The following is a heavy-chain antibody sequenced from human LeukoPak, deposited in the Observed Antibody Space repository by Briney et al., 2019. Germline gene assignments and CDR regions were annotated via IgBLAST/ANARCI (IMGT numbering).Heavy chain of an antibody. CDR2: VDPEDGET. Sequence: ASVKVSCKVSGYTFTDYYMHWVQQAPGKGLEWMGLVDPEDGETIYAQKFQGRVTMTEDTSTDTAYMELSSLRSEDTAVYYCATVLGCSSTSCYFGYYFDYWGQGTLVTVSS. CDR3: ATVLGCSSTSCYFGYYFDY. J-gene: IGHJ4*02. CDR1: GYTFTDYY. D-gene: IGHD2-2*01. V-gene: IGHV1-69-2*01.